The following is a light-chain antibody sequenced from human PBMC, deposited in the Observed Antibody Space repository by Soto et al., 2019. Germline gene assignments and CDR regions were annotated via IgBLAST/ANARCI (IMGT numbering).Light chain of an antibody. CDR3: SSYTSSSPYV. CDR2: DVS. CDR1: SSDVGGYNY. J-gene: IGLJ1*01. Sequence: QSALTQPASVSGSPGQSITISCTGTSSDVGGYNYVSWYQQHPGKAPILMIYDVSNRPTGVYNRFSGSKSGNTASLTISGRQAEDEADYYCSSYTSSSPYVFGTGTQLTVL. V-gene: IGLV2-14*01.